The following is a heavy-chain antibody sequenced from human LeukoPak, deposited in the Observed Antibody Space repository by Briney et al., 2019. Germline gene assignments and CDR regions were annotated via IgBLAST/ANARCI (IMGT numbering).Heavy chain of an antibody. Sequence: SVKVSCKASGGTFSSYAISWVRQAPGQGLEWMGGIIPIFGTANYAQKFQGRVTITADKSTSTAYMELSSLRSEDTAVYYCATLGRSGYDSSGYYPYWGQGTLVTVSS. CDR2: IIPIFGTA. D-gene: IGHD3-22*01. CDR3: ATLGRSGYDSSGYYPY. CDR1: GGTFSSYA. V-gene: IGHV1-69*06. J-gene: IGHJ4*02.